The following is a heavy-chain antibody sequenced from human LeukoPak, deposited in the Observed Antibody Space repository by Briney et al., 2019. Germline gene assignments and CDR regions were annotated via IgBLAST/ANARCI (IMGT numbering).Heavy chain of an antibody. V-gene: IGHV3-48*01. CDR3: ARDSTVFGVVAQRNWFDP. Sequence: PGGSLRLSCAASGFTFSYYSMNWVRQAPGKGLEWVSYISSSSSTIYYADSVKGRFTISRDNAKYSLYLQMNSLRAEDTAVYYCARDSTVFGVVAQRNWFDPWGQGTLVTVSS. CDR1: GFTFSYYS. D-gene: IGHD3-3*01. CDR2: ISSSSSTI. J-gene: IGHJ5*02.